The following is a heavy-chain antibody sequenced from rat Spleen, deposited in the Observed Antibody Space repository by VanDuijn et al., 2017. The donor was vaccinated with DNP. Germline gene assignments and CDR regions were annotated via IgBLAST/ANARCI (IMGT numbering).Heavy chain of an antibody. J-gene: IGHJ2*01. V-gene: IGHV5-31*01. CDR3: ARDEATILDY. CDR2: ITSSGGST. CDR1: GFTFNNYW. D-gene: IGHD1-10*01. Sequence: EVQLVESGGDLVQPGRSLKLSCVASGFTFNNYWMTWIRQDPGKGLEWVASITSSGGSTYYPDSVKGRFTISRDNAKNTLYLQMNSLRSEDTATYYCARDEATILDYWGQGVMVTVSS.